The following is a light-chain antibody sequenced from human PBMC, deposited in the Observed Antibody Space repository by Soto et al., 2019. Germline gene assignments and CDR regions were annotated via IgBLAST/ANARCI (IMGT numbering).Light chain of an antibody. Sequence: EIVLTQSPGTLSLSPGERATLSCRASQSVSSSYLAWYQQKPGQAPRLLIYGASSRATGIPDRFSGSGSVTHFTITISRLEPEDFAVYYCQQYGSSPPLTFGGGTKVEIK. CDR2: GAS. CDR1: QSVSSSY. V-gene: IGKV3-20*01. CDR3: QQYGSSPPLT. J-gene: IGKJ4*01.